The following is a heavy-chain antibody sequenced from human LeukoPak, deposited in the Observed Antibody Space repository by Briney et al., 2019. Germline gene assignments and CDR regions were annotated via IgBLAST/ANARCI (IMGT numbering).Heavy chain of an antibody. J-gene: IGHJ3*02. D-gene: IGHD2-2*01. Sequence: SVKVSCKASGGTFSSYAISWVRQAPGQGLEWMGGIIPIFGTANYAQKFQGRVTITTDESTSTAYMELSSLRSEDTAVYYCARSRLRGYCSSTSCYEAFDIWGQGTMVTVSS. CDR2: IIPIFGTA. CDR1: GGTFSSYA. CDR3: ARSRLRGYCSSTSCYEAFDI. V-gene: IGHV1-69*05.